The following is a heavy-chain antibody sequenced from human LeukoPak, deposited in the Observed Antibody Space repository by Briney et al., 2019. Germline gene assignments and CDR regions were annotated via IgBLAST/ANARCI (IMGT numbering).Heavy chain of an antibody. CDR1: GFTFSSFG. V-gene: IGHV3-30*03. CDR3: AREPRDQYNYGHFDY. D-gene: IGHD5-18*01. J-gene: IGHJ4*02. CDR2: ISDDGSNK. Sequence: GGSLRLSCAASGFTFSSFGMHWVRQAPGKGLEWLAVISDDGSNKYYADSVKGRFSISRDTSKNTLYLQMNSLRAEDTAVYYCAREPRDQYNYGHFDYWGQGILVTVSS.